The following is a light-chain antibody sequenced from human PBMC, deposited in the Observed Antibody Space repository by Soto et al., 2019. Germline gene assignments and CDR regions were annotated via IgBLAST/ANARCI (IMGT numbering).Light chain of an antibody. J-gene: IGLJ6*01. CDR3: QSADSSGAYYV. Sequence: SYELTQPPSVSVSPGQTARITCSGDALPKQYAYWYQQKSGQAPVLVIYKDTERPSGIPERFSGSSSGTTVTLTISGVQAEDETDYYCQSADSSGAYYVFGTGTQLTVL. V-gene: IGLV3-25*02. CDR2: KDT. CDR1: ALPKQY.